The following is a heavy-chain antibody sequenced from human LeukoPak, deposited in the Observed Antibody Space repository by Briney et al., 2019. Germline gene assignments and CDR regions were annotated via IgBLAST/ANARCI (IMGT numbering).Heavy chain of an antibody. CDR2: ISSSSSYI. J-gene: IGHJ3*02. CDR3: ARVHHYGGNPDAFDI. V-gene: IGHV3-21*01. Sequence: GGSLRLSCAASGFTFSRYSMNWVRQAPGKGLEWVSAISSSSSYIYYADSVKGRFTISRDNAKNSLYLQMNSLRAEDTAVYYCARVHHYGGNPDAFDIWGQGTMVTVSS. CDR1: GFTFSRYS. D-gene: IGHD4-23*01.